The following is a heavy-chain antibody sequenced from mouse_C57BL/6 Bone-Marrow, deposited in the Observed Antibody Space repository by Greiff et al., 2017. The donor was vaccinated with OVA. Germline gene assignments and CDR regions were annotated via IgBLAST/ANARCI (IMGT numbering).Heavy chain of an antibody. Sequence: QVQLQQPGAELVKPGASVKMSCKASGYTFTSYWITWVKQRPGQGLEWIGDIYPGSGSTNYNEKFKSKATLTVDTTSSTAYMQLSSLSSEDSAVYYCARLWFYYAMDYWGQGTSVTVSS. D-gene: IGHD2-2*01. J-gene: IGHJ4*01. V-gene: IGHV1-55*01. CDR3: ARLWFYYAMDY. CDR2: IYPGSGST. CDR1: GYTFTSYW.